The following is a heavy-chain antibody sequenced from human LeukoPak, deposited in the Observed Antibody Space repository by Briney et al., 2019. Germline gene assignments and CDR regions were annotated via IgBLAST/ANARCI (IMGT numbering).Heavy chain of an antibody. CDR2: IYYSGST. V-gene: IGHV4-59*01. D-gene: IGHD3-9*01. Sequence: SETLSLTCTVSGGSISSYYWSWIRQPPGKGLEWIGYIYYSGSTNYNPSLKSRVTISVDTSKNQFSLKLSSVTAADTAVYYCARDYDVLNDWYFDLWGRGTLVTVSS. J-gene: IGHJ2*01. CDR1: GGSISSYY. CDR3: ARDYDVLNDWYFDL.